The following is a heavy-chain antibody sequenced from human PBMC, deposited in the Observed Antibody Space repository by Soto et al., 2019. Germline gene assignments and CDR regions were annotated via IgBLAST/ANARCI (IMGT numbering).Heavy chain of an antibody. CDR2: ISAYNGNT. Sequence: ASVKVSCKASGYTFTSYGISWVRQAPGQGLEWMGWISAYNGNTNYAQKLQGRVTMTTDTSTSTAYMELRSLRSDDTAVYYCARVTGGFWSGSDVPRSGVFDIWAQGTMVTVSS. CDR3: ARVTGGFWSGSDVPRSGVFDI. CDR1: GYTFTSYG. J-gene: IGHJ3*02. D-gene: IGHD3-3*01. V-gene: IGHV1-18*01.